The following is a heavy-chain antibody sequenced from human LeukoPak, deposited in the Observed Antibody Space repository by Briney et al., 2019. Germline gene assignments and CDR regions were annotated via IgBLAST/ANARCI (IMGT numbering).Heavy chain of an antibody. CDR1: GFTFSSYG. Sequence: GGSLRLSCAVSGFTFSSYGMNWVRQAPGKGLEWVSVISGSGGSTHYADSVRGRFTISRDNSKSTLSLQMNSLRAEDTAIYYCATYRQVLLPFESWGQGTLVTVSS. J-gene: IGHJ4*02. CDR3: ATYRQVLLPFES. V-gene: IGHV3-23*01. CDR2: ISGSGGST. D-gene: IGHD2-8*02.